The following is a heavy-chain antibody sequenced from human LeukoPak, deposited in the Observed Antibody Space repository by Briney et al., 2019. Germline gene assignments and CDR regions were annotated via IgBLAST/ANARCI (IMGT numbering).Heavy chain of an antibody. V-gene: IGHV3-21*04. CDR1: GFTFSSYY. Sequence: PGGSLRLSCAASGFTFSSYYINWVRQAPGKGLEWVSSITSSSSYIYYADSVKGRFTISRDNAKNSLYLQMNSLRVEDTAVYYCARDLGPYSYGQHVYGMDVWGQGTTVTVSS. CDR3: ARDLGPYSYGQHVYGMDV. CDR2: ITSSSSYI. D-gene: IGHD5-18*01. J-gene: IGHJ6*02.